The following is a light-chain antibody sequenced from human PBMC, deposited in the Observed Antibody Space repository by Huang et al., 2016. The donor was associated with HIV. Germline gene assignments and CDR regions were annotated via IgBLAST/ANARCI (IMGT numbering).Light chain of an antibody. Sequence: DILMTQFPSSLSASVGDSLTITCRASQDITTYLVWFQQKPGKAPKSLIYAASSLQSGVPSRFSGSGSGTEFTLTISSLQPEDFAAYYCQQYNSYPYTFGQGTKLDIK. CDR1: QDITTY. V-gene: IGKV1-16*01. CDR3: QQYNSYPYT. CDR2: AAS. J-gene: IGKJ2*01.